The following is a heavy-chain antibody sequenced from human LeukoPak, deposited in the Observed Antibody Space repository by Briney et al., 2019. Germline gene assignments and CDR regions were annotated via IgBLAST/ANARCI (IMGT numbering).Heavy chain of an antibody. CDR2: INSDGSSI. D-gene: IGHD7-27*01. Sequence: SGGSLRLSCTASGFTFNIYWMHWVRQAPGKGLVWVSRINSDGSSIDYADSVKGRFTISRDNARNTWYLQMNSLRAEDTAVYYCTRVLGVTGDLRRAFDIWGHGTMVTVSS. J-gene: IGHJ3*02. CDR3: TRVLGVTGDLRRAFDI. V-gene: IGHV3-74*01. CDR1: GFTFNIYW.